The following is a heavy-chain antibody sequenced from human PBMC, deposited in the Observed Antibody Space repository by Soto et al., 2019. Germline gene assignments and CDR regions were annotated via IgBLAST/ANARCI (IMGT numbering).Heavy chain of an antibody. CDR3: ARQGGDDFWSGRWFVS. J-gene: IGHJ5*01. CDR1: GGSISSSSYY. CDR2: IYYSGST. Sequence: SETLSLTCTVSGGSISSSSYYWGWIRQPPGKGLEWIGSIYYSGSTYYNPSLKSRVTISVDTSKNQFSLKLSSVTAADTAVYYCARQGGDDFWSGRWFVSWGQGTLVNVSS. D-gene: IGHD3-3*01. V-gene: IGHV4-39*01.